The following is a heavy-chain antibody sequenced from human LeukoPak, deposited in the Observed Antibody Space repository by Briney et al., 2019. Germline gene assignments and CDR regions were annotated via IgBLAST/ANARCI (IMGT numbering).Heavy chain of an antibody. CDR1: GYTFTSYG. D-gene: IGHD3-9*01. CDR2: ISAYNGNT. CDR3: ARDSAMYYDILTGYPPPDY. J-gene: IGHJ4*02. V-gene: IGHV1-18*01. Sequence: ASVKVSCKASGYTFTSYGTSWVRQAPGQGLEWMGWISAYNGNTNYAQKLQGRVTMTTDTSTSTAYMELRSLRSDDTAVYYCARDSAMYYDILTGYPPPDYWGQGTLVTVSS.